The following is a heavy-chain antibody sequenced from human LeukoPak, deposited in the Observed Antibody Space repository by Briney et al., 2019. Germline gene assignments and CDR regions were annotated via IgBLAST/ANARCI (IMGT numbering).Heavy chain of an antibody. J-gene: IGHJ3*02. V-gene: IGHV4-30-4*08. CDR3: ARGYSYGHSGTFDI. D-gene: IGHD5-18*01. CDR1: GFTFSDYY. Sequence: LRLSCAASGFTFSDYYMSWIRQPPGKGLEWIGYIYYSGSTYYNPSLKSRVSISVDTSKNQFSLKLSSVTAADTAMYYCARGYSYGHSGTFDIWGQGTMVTVSS. CDR2: IYYSGST.